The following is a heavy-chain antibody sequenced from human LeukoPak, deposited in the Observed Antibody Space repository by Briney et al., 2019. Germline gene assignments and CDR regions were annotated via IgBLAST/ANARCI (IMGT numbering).Heavy chain of an antibody. V-gene: IGHV1-69*04. D-gene: IGHD1-26*01. CDR2: IIPLFGIA. Sequence: ASVKVSCKASGGTFSSSAISWVRQAPGQGLEWMGRIIPLFGIANYAQKFRGRVTITADKSTSTAYMELSSLRSEDTAAYYCARVEGLGATTVGFDYWGQGTLVTVSS. J-gene: IGHJ4*02. CDR1: GGTFSSSA. CDR3: ARVEGLGATTVGFDY.